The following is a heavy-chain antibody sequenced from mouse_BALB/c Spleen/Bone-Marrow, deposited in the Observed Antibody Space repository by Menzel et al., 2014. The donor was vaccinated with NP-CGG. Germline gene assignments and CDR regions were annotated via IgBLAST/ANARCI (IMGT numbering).Heavy chain of an antibody. D-gene: IGHD1-1*01. CDR2: IWGDGST. CDR1: GFSLTDYG. CDR3: ARDLYYYGFDY. Sequence: VQLVESGPGLVAPSQSLSITCTVPGFSLTDYGVNWVRQPPGKNLEWLGMIWGDGSTDYNSALKSRLSISKDNSQSQVFLKMNSLETDDTARYYCARDLYYYGFDYWGQGTTLTVSS. J-gene: IGHJ2*01. V-gene: IGHV2-6-7*01.